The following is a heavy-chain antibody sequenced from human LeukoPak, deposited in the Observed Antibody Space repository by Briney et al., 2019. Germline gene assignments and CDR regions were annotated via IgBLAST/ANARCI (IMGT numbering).Heavy chain of an antibody. CDR3: ARDLSSSWYLDAFDI. CDR2: ISGSGGST. V-gene: IGHV3-23*01. J-gene: IGHJ3*02. CDR1: GFTFSSYA. D-gene: IGHD6-13*01. Sequence: GGSLRLSCAASGFTFSSYAMSWVRQAPGKGLEWVSAISGSGGSTYYADSVKGRFTISRDNSKNTLYLQMNSLRAEDTAVYYCARDLSSSWYLDAFDIWGQGTMVTVSS.